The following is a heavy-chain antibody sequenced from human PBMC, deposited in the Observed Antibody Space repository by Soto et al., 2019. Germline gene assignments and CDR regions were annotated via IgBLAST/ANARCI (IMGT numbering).Heavy chain of an antibody. D-gene: IGHD4-17*01. CDR2: ISAYNGNT. V-gene: IGHV1-18*01. CDR1: GYTFTRYG. Sequence: QVQLVQSGAEVKKPGASVKVSCKASGYTFTRYGISWVRQAPGPGLEWMGWISAYNGNTNSAQKLQGRVTMTTDTSTSTADMELRSLRADDTAVYDWARDHQGDYSADYWGQGTLVTVSS. CDR3: ARDHQGDYSADY. J-gene: IGHJ4*02.